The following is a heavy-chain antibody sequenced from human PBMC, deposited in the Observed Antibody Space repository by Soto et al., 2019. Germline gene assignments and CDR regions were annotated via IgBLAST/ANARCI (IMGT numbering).Heavy chain of an antibody. V-gene: IGHV3-30*03. J-gene: IGHJ4*02. CDR3: ASGLIYDYVWGSLY. D-gene: IGHD3-16*01. Sequence: PGGSLRLSCAASGFTFSSYGMHWVRQAPGKGLEWVAVISYDGSNKYYADSVKGRFTISRDNSKNTLYLQMNSLRAEDTAVYYCASGLIYDYVWGSLYWGQGTLVTVSS. CDR1: GFTFSSYG. CDR2: ISYDGSNK.